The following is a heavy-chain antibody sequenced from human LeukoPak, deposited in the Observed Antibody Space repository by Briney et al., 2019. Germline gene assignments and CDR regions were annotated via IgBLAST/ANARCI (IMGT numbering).Heavy chain of an antibody. CDR2: ISYDGSNK. Sequence: GGSLRLSCAASGFTFSSYAMHWVRQAPGKGLEWVAVISYDGSNKYYADSVMGRFTISRDNSKNTLYLQMNSLRAEDTAVYHCARDLTMDVWGQGTTVTVSS. CDR3: ARDLTMDV. J-gene: IGHJ6*02. V-gene: IGHV3-30-3*01. CDR1: GFTFSSYA.